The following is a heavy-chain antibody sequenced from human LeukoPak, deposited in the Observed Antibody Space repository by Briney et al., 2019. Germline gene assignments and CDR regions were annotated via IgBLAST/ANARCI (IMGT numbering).Heavy chain of an antibody. CDR2: IYHTGST. D-gene: IGHD3-22*01. J-gene: IGHJ3*02. Sequence: SETLSLTCTVSGYSISNGYYWGWIRQPPGKGLEWIGSIYHTGSTYYNPSLKSRVTISVDTSKNQFSLKLRSVTAADTAVYYCARVGGITMIVVLITDAFDIWGQGTMVTVSS. CDR1: GYSISNGYY. CDR3: ARVGGITMIVVLITDAFDI. V-gene: IGHV4-38-2*02.